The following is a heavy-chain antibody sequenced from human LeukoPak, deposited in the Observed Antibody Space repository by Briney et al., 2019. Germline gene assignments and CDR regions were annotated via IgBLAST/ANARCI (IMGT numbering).Heavy chain of an antibody. CDR3: ATELWGGRHLRAEF. CDR2: ISPSGDRT. Sequence: PGGSLRLSCVASGLTFNTYAMSWVRQAPGKSLEWVPAISPSGDRTYYADSLKGRFTISRDNSNNTVYLQIHRLRVDDTAIYSCATELWGGRHLRAEFWGRGTLVSVSS. J-gene: IGHJ4*02. CDR1: GLTFNTYA. D-gene: IGHD1-14*01. V-gene: IGHV3-23*01.